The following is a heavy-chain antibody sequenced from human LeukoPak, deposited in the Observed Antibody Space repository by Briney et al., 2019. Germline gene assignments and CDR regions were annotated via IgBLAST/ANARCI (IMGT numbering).Heavy chain of an antibody. V-gene: IGHV3-66*01. CDR1: GFTVSSNY. D-gene: IGHD2-2*01. J-gene: IGHJ6*02. Sequence: GGSLRLSCAASGFTVSSNYMSWVRQAPGKGLEWVSVIYSGGSTYYADSVKGRFTIPRDNSKNTLYLQMNSLRAEDTAVYYCARVRFYCSSTSCYRRYYYGMDVWGQGTTVTVSS. CDR2: IYSGGST. CDR3: ARVRFYCSSTSCYRRYYYGMDV.